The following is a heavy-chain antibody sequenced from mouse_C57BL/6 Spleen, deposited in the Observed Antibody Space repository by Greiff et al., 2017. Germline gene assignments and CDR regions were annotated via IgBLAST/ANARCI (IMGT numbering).Heavy chain of an antibody. CDR3: ARSGTGYYFDY. CDR1: GYAFTNYL. D-gene: IGHD4-1*01. CDR2: INPGSGGT. V-gene: IGHV1-54*01. Sequence: QVQLQQSGAELVRPGTSVKVSCKASGYAFTNYLLEWVKQRPGQGLEWIGVINPGSGGTNYNEKFKGKATLTADKSSSNAYMQLSSLTSEDSAVYFCARSGTGYYFDYWGQGTTLTVSS. J-gene: IGHJ2*01.